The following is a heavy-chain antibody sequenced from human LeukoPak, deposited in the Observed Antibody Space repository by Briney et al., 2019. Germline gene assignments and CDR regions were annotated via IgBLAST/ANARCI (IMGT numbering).Heavy chain of an antibody. CDR2: IRYDGSNK. Sequence: GGSLRLSCAASGFSFSSYGMHWVRQAPGKGLEWVTFIRYDGSNKYYADSVKGRFTISRDNSKNTLYLQMNSLRGEDTAVYYCAKAAVYSNRWTPFDDWGQGTLVTVSS. CDR1: GFSFSSYG. CDR3: AKAAVYSNRWTPFDD. V-gene: IGHV3-30*02. D-gene: IGHD2/OR15-2a*01. J-gene: IGHJ4*02.